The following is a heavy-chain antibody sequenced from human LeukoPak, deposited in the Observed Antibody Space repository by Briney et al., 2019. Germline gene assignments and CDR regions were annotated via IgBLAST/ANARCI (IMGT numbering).Heavy chain of an antibody. Sequence: ASVTVTCKGSGYTFTSYGISWERQAPGQGLEWMGWISAYNGNTNYAQTLQGRVTMTTDTSTSTAYMELRSLRSDDTAVYYCARSSIFGVVIGIADYRGQGTLVTVSS. CDR3: ARSSIFGVVIGIADY. V-gene: IGHV1-18*01. D-gene: IGHD3-3*01. CDR1: GYTFTSYG. CDR2: ISAYNGNT. J-gene: IGHJ4*02.